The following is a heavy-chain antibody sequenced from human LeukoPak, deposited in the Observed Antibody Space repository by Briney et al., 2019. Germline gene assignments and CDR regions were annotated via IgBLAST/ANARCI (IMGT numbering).Heavy chain of an antibody. CDR3: AKDRLWFGELLSAFDY. D-gene: IGHD3-10*01. V-gene: IGHV3-23*01. CDR2: ISGSGGST. J-gene: IGHJ4*02. CDR1: GFTFSSYG. Sequence: GGSLRLSCAASGFTFSSYGMSWVRQAPGKGLEWVSAISGSGGSTYYADSVKGRFTISRDNSKNTLYLQMNSLRAEDTAVYYCAKDRLWFGELLSAFDYWGQGTLVTVSS.